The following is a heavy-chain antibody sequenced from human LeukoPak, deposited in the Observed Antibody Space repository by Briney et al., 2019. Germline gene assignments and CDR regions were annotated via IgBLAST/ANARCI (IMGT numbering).Heavy chain of an antibody. CDR1: GDSIYDYC. V-gene: IGHV4-59*01. J-gene: IGHJ6*03. CDR2: IYYSGNT. CDR3: ARVYGYNYYYMDV. Sequence: SETLSLTCTVSGDSIYDYCWTWIRQPPGKGLEWIGYIYYSGNTNYPPSLKRRVTVSVDTSMNQFSLKLTSVTAADTAVYYYARVYGYNYYYMDVWGKGTTVTVSS. D-gene: IGHD5-18*01.